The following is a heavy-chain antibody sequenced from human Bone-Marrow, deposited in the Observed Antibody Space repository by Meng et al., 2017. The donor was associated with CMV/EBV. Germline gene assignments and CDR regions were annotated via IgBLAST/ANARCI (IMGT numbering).Heavy chain of an antibody. CDR2: TRDKANSYTT. CDR3: ARGSGAFQRSFDY. V-gene: IGHV3-72*01. J-gene: IGHJ4*02. Sequence: GGSLRLSCAAFGFTFSDHYIDWVRRAPGKGLEWVGRTRDKANSYTTEYAASVKGRFIISRDDSRDSVFLQMNSLKTEDTAVYYCARGSGAFQRSFDYWGQGTLVTSYS. CDR1: GFTFSDHY. D-gene: IGHD6-19*01.